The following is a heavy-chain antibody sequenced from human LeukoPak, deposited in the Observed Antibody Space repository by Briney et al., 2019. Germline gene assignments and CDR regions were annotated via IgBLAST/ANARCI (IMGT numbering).Heavy chain of an antibody. V-gene: IGHV4-59*08. D-gene: IGHD6-13*01. CDR2: IYYSGST. Sequence: SETLSLTCTVSGGSISSYYWSWIRQPPGKGLEWIGYIYYSGSTNYNPSLKSRVTISVDASKNQFSLKLSSVTAADTAVYYCARYSSSWYGEFDYWGQGTLVTVSS. CDR3: ARYSSSWYGEFDY. CDR1: GGSISSYY. J-gene: IGHJ4*02.